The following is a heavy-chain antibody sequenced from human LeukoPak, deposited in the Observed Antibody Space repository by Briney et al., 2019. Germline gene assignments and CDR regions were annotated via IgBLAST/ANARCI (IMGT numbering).Heavy chain of an antibody. CDR3: ARATNRDGFDY. D-gene: IGHD5-24*01. CDR2: ISSNGGST. J-gene: IGHJ4*02. V-gene: IGHV3-64*01. Sequence: GGSLRLSCAASGFTFSSYAMHWVRQAPGKGLEYVSAISSNGGSTYYANSVKGRFTISRDNSKNTLYLQMNSLRAEDTAVYYCARATNRDGFDYWGQGTLVTVSS. CDR1: GFTFSSYA.